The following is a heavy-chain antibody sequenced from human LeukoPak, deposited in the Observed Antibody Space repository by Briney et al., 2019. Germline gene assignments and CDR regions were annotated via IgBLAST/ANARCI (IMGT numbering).Heavy chain of an antibody. CDR3: AKDRGFRGPYVQYNYFDY. CDR1: GFTFSSYA. CDR2: ISGSGGST. V-gene: IGHV3-23*01. D-gene: IGHD3-16*01. J-gene: IGHJ4*02. Sequence: GGSLRLSCEASGFTFSSYAMSWVRQAPGKRLEGVSVISGSGGSTYYADSVKGRFTISRDNSKNTLYLQMNSLRAEDTAVYYCAKDRGFRGPYVQYNYFDYWGQGTLVTVSS.